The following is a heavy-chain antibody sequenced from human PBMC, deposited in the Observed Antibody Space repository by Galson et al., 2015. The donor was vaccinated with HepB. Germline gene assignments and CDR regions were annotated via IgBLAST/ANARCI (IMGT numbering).Heavy chain of an antibody. CDR1: GFTFSSYA. CDR2: ISYDGSNK. J-gene: IGHJ4*02. D-gene: IGHD4-17*01. CDR3: ARERGGAYLRTATTN. Sequence: SLRLSCAASGFTFSSYAMHWVRQAPGKGLEWVAVISYDGSNKYYADSVKGRFTISRDNSKNTLYLQMNSLRAEDTAVYYCARERGGAYLRTATTNWGQGTLVTVSS. V-gene: IGHV3-30*04.